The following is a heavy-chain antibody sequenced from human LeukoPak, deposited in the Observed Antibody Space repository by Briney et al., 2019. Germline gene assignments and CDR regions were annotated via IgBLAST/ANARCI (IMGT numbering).Heavy chain of an antibody. D-gene: IGHD4-23*01. J-gene: IGHJ6*02. V-gene: IGHV4-39*07. CDR2: IYYSGST. CDR3: ARERGKRYYYGMDV. CDR1: GGSISSYY. Sequence: SQTLSLTCTVSGGSISSYYWGWIRQPPGKGLEWIGSIYYSGSTYYNPSLKSRVTISVDTSKNQFSLKLSSVTAADTAVYYCARERGKRYYYGMDVWGQGTTVTVSS.